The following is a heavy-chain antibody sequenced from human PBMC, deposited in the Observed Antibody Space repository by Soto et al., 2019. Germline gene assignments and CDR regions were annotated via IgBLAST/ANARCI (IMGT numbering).Heavy chain of an antibody. Sequence: SEPMSLTCTVSGGAISGYYWSWIRQPPGKGLEWIGYMYNTGSTVYNPPFKSRVTISVDTSKNQFSLKLNSVTAADTAVYYCARDLWGYCGTDCYPLDVWGQGTTVTVSS. D-gene: IGHD2-21*02. CDR2: MYNTGST. J-gene: IGHJ6*02. CDR1: GGAISGYY. CDR3: ARDLWGYCGTDCYPLDV. V-gene: IGHV4-59*01.